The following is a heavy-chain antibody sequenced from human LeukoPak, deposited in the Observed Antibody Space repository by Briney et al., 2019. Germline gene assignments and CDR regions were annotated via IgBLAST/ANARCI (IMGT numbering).Heavy chain of an antibody. CDR1: GFTFSAYS. D-gene: IGHD3-22*01. CDR3: ARDRPYYYDSSGYYYFDY. Sequence: GSLRLSCAASGFTFSAYSMNWVRQAPGKGLEWVSHISSGSSTMYYADSVKGRLTISRDNAKNSLYLQMNSLKAEDTAVYYCARDRPYYYDSSGYYYFDYWGQGTLVTVSS. V-gene: IGHV3-48*01. CDR2: ISSGSSTM. J-gene: IGHJ4*02.